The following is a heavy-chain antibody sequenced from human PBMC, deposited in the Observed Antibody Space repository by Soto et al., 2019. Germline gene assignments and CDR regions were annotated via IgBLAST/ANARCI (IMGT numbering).Heavy chain of an antibody. D-gene: IGHD5-18*01. V-gene: IGHV1-2*04. Sequence: ASVKVSCKASGYTLTGYYMHWVRQAPGQGLEWMGWINPNSGGTNCAQKFQGWVTMTRDTSISTAYMELSRLRSDDTAVYYCARTRYSYVEYDYWGQGTLVTVSS. CDR1: GYTLTGYY. CDR3: ARTRYSYVEYDY. J-gene: IGHJ4*02. CDR2: INPNSGGT.